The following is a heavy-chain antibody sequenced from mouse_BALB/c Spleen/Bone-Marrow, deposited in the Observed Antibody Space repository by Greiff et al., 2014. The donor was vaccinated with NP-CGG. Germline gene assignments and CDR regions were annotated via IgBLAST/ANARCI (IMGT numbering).Heavy chain of an antibody. CDR1: GLSLTSYG. V-gene: IGHV2-9*02. J-gene: IGHJ4*01. D-gene: IGHD3-1*01. CDR3: ARDRELCYAMDY. CDR2: IWAGGST. Sequence: VKLVESGPGLVAPSQSLSITCTVSGLSLTSYGVHWVRQPPGKGLEWLGVIWAGGSTNYNSALMSRLSISKDNSKSQVFLKMNRLQTDDTAKYYCARDRELCYAMDYWGQGTSVTVSS.